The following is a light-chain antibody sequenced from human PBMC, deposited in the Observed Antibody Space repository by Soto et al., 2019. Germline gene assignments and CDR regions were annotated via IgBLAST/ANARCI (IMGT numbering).Light chain of an antibody. CDR3: QAWDSRPYV. Sequence: SYELTQPPSVSVSPRQTARITCSGDKLGDKYASWYQQKPGQSPVLVIYQDSQRPSGIPERFSGSNSGNTATLTISGTQAMDEADYFCQAWDSRPYVFGTGTKLTVL. CDR2: QDS. V-gene: IGLV3-1*01. CDR1: KLGDKY. J-gene: IGLJ1*01.